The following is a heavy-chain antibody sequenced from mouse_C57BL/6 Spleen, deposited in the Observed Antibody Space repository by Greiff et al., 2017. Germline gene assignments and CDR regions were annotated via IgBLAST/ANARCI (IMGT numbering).Heavy chain of an antibody. CDR3: ARDLYYYGSSLDY. D-gene: IGHD1-1*01. Sequence: EVKVVESGGGLVKPGGSLKLSCAASGFTFSSYAMSWVRQTPEKRLEWVATISDGGSYTYYPDNVKGRFTISRDNAKNNLYLQMSHLKSEDTAMYYCARDLYYYGSSLDYWGQGTTLTVSS. J-gene: IGHJ2*01. V-gene: IGHV5-4*01. CDR1: GFTFSSYA. CDR2: ISDGGSYT.